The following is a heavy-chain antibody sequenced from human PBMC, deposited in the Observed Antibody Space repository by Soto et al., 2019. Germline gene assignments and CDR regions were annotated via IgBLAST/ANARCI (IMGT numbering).Heavy chain of an antibody. D-gene: IGHD2-15*01. CDR2: IYYSGST. V-gene: IGHV4-31*03. CDR1: GGSISSGGYY. Sequence: SETLSLTCTVSGGSISSGGYYWSWIRQHPGKGLEWIGYIYYSGSTYYNPSLKSRVTISVDTSKNQFSLKLSSVTAADTSVYYCARRYGGNFDYWGQGTLVTVS. J-gene: IGHJ4*02. CDR3: ARRYGGNFDY.